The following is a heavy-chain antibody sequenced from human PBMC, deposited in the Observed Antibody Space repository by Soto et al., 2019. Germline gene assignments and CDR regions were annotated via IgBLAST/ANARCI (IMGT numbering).Heavy chain of an antibody. CDR1: GGSISSSSYY. CDR3: ARHTPAISISDH. D-gene: IGHD2-15*01. Sequence: QLQLQESGPGLVKPSETLSLTCTVSGGSISSSSYYWGWIRQPPGKGLEWIGSIYYSGSNYYNPSLKGRVTISVDTSKNQFSLKLSSVTAADTAVYYCARHTPAISISDHWGQGTLVTVSS. CDR2: IYYSGSN. V-gene: IGHV4-39*01. J-gene: IGHJ4*02.